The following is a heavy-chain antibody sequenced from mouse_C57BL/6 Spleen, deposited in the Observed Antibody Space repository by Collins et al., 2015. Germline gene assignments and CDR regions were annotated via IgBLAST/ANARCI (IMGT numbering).Heavy chain of an antibody. D-gene: IGHD1-1*02. V-gene: IGHV1-9*01. CDR3: ARPEVLWSFAY. Sequence: QVQLQQSGAELMKPGASVKLSCKATGYTFTGYWIEWVKQRPGHGLEWIGEILPGSGSINYNEKFKGKATFTADTSSNTAYMQLSSLTTEDSAIYYCARPEVLWSFAYWGQGTLVTVSA. CDR1: GYTFTGYW. J-gene: IGHJ3*01. CDR2: ILPGSGSI.